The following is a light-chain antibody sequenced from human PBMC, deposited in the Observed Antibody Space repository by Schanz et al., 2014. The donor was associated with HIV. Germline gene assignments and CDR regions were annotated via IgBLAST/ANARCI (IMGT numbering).Light chain of an antibody. CDR3: QQFGTSPKT. J-gene: IGKJ1*01. CDR2: DAS. Sequence: EVVLTQSPATLSLSPGESATLSCRASQSVSSYLDWFQQKPGQAPRLLIYDASNRATGIPPRFSGSGSGTDFTLTISSLQSEDFAVYYCQQFGTSPKTFGQGTKVEIK. CDR1: QSVSSY. V-gene: IGKV3-11*01.